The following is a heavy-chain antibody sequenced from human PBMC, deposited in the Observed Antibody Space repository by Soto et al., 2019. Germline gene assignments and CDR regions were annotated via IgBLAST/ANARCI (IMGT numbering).Heavy chain of an antibody. CDR2: INYSGST. J-gene: IGHJ6*03. CDR1: GGSFSDSY. CDR3: ARQQYCGSSTCYDSLYYQYMDV. V-gene: IGHV4-34*01. D-gene: IGHD2-2*01. Sequence: PSETLSLTCDVYGGSFSDSYWSWIRQPPGKGLEWIGEINYSGSTNYDPSLRSRVTISVDTTNNQFSLKLSSVTAADTAVYFCARQQYCGSSTCYDSLYYQYMDVWGKGTMVTVSS.